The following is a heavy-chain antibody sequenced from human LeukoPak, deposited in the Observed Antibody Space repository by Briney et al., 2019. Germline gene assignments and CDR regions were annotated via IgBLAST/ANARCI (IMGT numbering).Heavy chain of an antibody. V-gene: IGHV4-59*01. CDR2: IYNSGTT. CDR3: TRGFDWLAYFDY. J-gene: IGHJ4*02. CDR1: GGSISSYY. D-gene: IGHD3-9*01. Sequence: AETLSLTCTVSGGSISSYYWSWIRQPPGKGLEWIGYIYNSGTTNYNPSLKSRVTISVDTSKNQFYLKLSSVTAADTAVYYCTRGFDWLAYFDYWGPGTLVTVSS.